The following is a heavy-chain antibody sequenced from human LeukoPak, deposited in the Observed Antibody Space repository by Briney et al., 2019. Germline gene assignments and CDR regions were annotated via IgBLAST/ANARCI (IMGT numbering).Heavy chain of an antibody. CDR2: IWYGGTNK. Sequence: GRSLRLSCAASGFTFNSFAMHWVRQAPGKGLEWVAVIWYGGTNKYYADSVKGRFTISRDNSKNTLYLQMNSLRAEDTAVYYCAKDLRAYYDSSGHNAFDIWGQGTMVTVSS. D-gene: IGHD3-22*01. V-gene: IGHV3-33*06. J-gene: IGHJ3*02. CDR3: AKDLRAYYDSSGHNAFDI. CDR1: GFTFNSFA.